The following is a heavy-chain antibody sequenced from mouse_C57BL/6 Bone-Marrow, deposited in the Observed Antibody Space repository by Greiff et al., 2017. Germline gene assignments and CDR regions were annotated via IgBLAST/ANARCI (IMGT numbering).Heavy chain of an antibody. J-gene: IGHJ4*01. CDR2: ILPGSGRP. CDR3: ARLGYAMDY. V-gene: IGHV1-9*01. CDR1: GYTFTGYW. Sequence: QVQLQQSGAELMKPGASVKLSCKATGYTFTGYWIEWVKQRPGHGLEWIGEILPGSGRPNYNEKLKGKATFTADTSSNTAYMHISSLTTEDSAIYYCARLGYAMDYWGQGTSVTVSS.